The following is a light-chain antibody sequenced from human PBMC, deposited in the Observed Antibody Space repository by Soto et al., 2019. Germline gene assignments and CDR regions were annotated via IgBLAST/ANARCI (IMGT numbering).Light chain of an antibody. CDR2: GAS. CDR3: QKYGSSPRT. Sequence: IVLTQSPGTLSLSPGERATLSCRASQSVSSSYLAWYQQKPGQAPRLLIYGASSRATGIPDRFSGSGSGTDFTLIISRLEPEDFAVYYCQKYGSSPRTFGQGTKV. CDR1: QSVSSSY. V-gene: IGKV3-20*01. J-gene: IGKJ1*01.